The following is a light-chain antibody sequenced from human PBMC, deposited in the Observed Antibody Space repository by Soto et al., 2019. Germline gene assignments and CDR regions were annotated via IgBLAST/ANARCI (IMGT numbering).Light chain of an antibody. V-gene: IGKV3-20*01. CDR1: QSVSSSY. CDR3: QQYGSSPWT. Sequence: EIVLTQSPGTLSLSPGERATLSCRASQSVSSSYLAWYQQKPGQAPRPLIYGASSRAIGIPDRFSGSGSGQHFNLTISRLEPEDFAVYYCQQYGSSPWTFGQGTKVEIK. CDR2: GAS. J-gene: IGKJ1*01.